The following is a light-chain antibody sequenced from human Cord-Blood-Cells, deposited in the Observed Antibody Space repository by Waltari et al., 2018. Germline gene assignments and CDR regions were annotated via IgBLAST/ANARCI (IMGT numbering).Light chain of an antibody. Sequence: IQLTQSSTSLSESVRERVTFTCRASQSISSYLNWYQQKRGKAPKLLIYTASSLQSGVPSRFSGSGSGIDCTLTISSLQPEDCATCYCQQRYRTPYTFGQGTRLGIK. CDR2: TAS. CDR3: QQRYRTPYT. J-gene: IGKJ2*01. V-gene: IGKV1-39*01. CDR1: QSISSY.